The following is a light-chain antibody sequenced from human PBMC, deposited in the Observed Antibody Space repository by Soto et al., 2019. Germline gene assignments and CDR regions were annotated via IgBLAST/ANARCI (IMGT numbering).Light chain of an antibody. V-gene: IGKV3-20*01. CDR1: QSVSSNL. Sequence: EVVLTQSPVTLSLSPGERATLSCRASQSVSSNLLAWYQEKPGQAPRLLIYGASSRATGIADRFSGSGSGTDFTLTISRLEPEDFALYYCQQYGYSPITFGQGTRLEIK. CDR2: GAS. CDR3: QQYGYSPIT. J-gene: IGKJ5*01.